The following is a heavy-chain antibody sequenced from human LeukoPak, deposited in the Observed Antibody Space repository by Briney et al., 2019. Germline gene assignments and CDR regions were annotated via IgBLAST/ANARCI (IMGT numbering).Heavy chain of an antibody. CDR2: ISSSGGST. Sequence: GGSLRLSCSASGFTFSNYAMHWVRQAPGKGLEYVSAISSSGGSTYYADSVKGRFTISRDNSKNTLYPQMSSLRAEDTAVYYCVKGGAGGGGAFDIWGQGTMVTVSS. D-gene: IGHD3-16*01. CDR1: GFTFSNYA. V-gene: IGHV3-64D*09. CDR3: VKGGAGGGGAFDI. J-gene: IGHJ3*02.